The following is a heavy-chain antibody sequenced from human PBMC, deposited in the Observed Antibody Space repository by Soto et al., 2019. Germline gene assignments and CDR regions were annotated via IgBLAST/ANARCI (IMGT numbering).Heavy chain of an antibody. Sequence: SETLSLTCTVSGDSISNNNFYWGWIRQPPGKGLEWIGSIYYSGSTYYKQSLKSRVTISVDTSNNQLSLKLSSVTAADTAVYYCARHYGYYSHYMDVWTKGTTVTVSS. J-gene: IGHJ6*03. CDR1: GDSISNNNFY. CDR2: IYYSGST. D-gene: IGHD3-10*01. CDR3: ARHYGYYSHYMDV. V-gene: IGHV4-39*01.